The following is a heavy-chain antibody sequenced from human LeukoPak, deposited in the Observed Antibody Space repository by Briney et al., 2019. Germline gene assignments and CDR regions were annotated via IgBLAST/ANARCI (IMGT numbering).Heavy chain of an antibody. Sequence: SETLSLTCAVYGGSFSDYYWSWIRQPPGKGLEWIGYIYYSGSTNYNTSLKSRVTISVDTSKNQFSLKLSSVTAADTAVYYCARDSGYCSSTSCAPFDYWGQGTLVTVSS. CDR2: IYYSGST. V-gene: IGHV4-59*12. CDR1: GGSFSDYY. CDR3: ARDSGYCSSTSCAPFDY. J-gene: IGHJ4*02. D-gene: IGHD2-2*01.